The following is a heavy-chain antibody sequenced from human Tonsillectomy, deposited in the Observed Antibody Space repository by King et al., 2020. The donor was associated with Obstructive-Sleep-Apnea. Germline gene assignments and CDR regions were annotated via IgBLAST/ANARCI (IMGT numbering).Heavy chain of an antibody. J-gene: IGHJ4*02. CDR1: GYTFGNYW. CDR2: IYPGDSEN. Sequence: QLVQSGAEVKKPGESLKISCKGSGYTFGNYWIGWVRQMPGKGLEWMVLIYPGDSENRYSPSFQGQVTISADKSINTAYVQWSRLKASDTAMYYCVRLTTLTSRYFDYWGQGILVTASS. CDR3: VRLTTLTSRYFDY. D-gene: IGHD3-22*01. V-gene: IGHV5-51*01.